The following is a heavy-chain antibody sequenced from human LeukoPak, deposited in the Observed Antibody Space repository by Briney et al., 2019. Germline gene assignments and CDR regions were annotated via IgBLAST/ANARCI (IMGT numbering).Heavy chain of an antibody. Sequence: QPGGSLRLSCAASGFTFSRYSMNWVRQAPGKGLEWVSYISSSNNTIDYADSVKGRFSISRDNAKNSLYLQMKSLRDEDTAVYYCARGMRPGGLVRALDVWGRGTTVTVSS. CDR1: GFTFSRYS. V-gene: IGHV3-48*02. J-gene: IGHJ6*02. CDR3: ARGMRPGGLVRALDV. D-gene: IGHD3-10*01. CDR2: ISSSNNTI.